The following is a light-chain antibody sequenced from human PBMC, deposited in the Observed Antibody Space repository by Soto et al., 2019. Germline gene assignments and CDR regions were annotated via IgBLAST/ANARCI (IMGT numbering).Light chain of an antibody. CDR1: SSDIGYYKY. V-gene: IGLV2-8*01. J-gene: IGLJ1*01. CDR3: SSYAGSNNLGV. CDR2: EVI. Sequence: QPVLTQPPSASGSPGQSVTISCTGTSSDIGYYKYVSWYQQHPGKAPKLIIYEVIKRPSGVPDRFSGSKSGNTASLTVSGLQAEDEADYYCSSYAGSNNLGVFGTGTKVTVL.